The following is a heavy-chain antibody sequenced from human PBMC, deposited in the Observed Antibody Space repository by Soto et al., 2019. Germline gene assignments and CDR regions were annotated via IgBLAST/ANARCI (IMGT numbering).Heavy chain of an antibody. CDR3: AREGKQPFDP. Sequence: PSETLSLTCTVSGGSISSYYWSWIRQPPGKGLEWIGYIYYSGSTNYNPSLKSRVTISVDTSKNQFSLKLSSVTAADTAVYYCAREGKQPFDPWGQGTLVTVSS. D-gene: IGHD6-13*01. J-gene: IGHJ5*02. CDR1: GGSISSYY. CDR2: IYYSGST. V-gene: IGHV4-59*01.